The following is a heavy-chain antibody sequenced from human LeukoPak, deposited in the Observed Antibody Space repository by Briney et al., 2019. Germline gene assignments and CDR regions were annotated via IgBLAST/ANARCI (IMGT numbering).Heavy chain of an antibody. J-gene: IGHJ4*02. D-gene: IGHD6-6*01. V-gene: IGHV3-21*01. Sequence: GGSLRLSCAASGFTFSSSSMNWVRQAPGKGLEWVSSISTGSYIYYGDSVKGRFIISRDNAKNSLYLQMNSLRAEDTALYYCARDKSSSSLDYWGQGTLVTVSS. CDR3: ARDKSSSSLDY. CDR2: ISTGSYI. CDR1: GFTFSSSS.